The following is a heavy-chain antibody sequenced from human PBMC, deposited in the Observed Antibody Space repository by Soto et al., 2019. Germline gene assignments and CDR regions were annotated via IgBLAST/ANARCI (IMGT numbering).Heavy chain of an antibody. CDR3: ARVGFGELLAHGMDV. D-gene: IGHD3-10*01. CDR2: IYYSGST. CDR1: GGSISSGDYY. V-gene: IGHV4-30-4*01. Sequence: QVQLQESGPGLVKPSQTLSLTCTVSGGSISSGDYYWSWIRQPPGKGLEWIGYIYYSGSTYYNPSLKSRVTISVETSKNQFSLKLRSVNAADTAVYYCARVGFGELLAHGMDVWGQGTTVTVSS. J-gene: IGHJ6*02.